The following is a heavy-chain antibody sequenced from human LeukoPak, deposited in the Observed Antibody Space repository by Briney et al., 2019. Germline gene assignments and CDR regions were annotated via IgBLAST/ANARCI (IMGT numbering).Heavy chain of an antibody. CDR1: GFTFSSYA. V-gene: IGHV3-23*01. D-gene: IGHD4-17*01. Sequence: GGFLRLSCAASGFTFSSYAMSWVRQAPGKGLEWVSAISGSGGSTYYADSVKGRFTISRDNSKNTLYLQMNSLRAEDTAVYYCAKDGTRPYYGDYVSYWGQGTLVTVSS. CDR2: ISGSGGST. CDR3: AKDGTRPYYGDYVSY. J-gene: IGHJ4*02.